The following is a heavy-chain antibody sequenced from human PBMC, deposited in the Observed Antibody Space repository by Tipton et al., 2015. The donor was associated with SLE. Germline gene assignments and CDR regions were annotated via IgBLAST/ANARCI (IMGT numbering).Heavy chain of an antibody. CDR1: GYSFTSYW. CDR2: IDPSDSYT. V-gene: IGHV5-10-1*01. J-gene: IGHJ5*02. CDR3: ARRVVDYGDSNRFDP. D-gene: IGHD4-17*01. Sequence: QLVQSGAEVKKPGESLRISCKGSGYSFTSYWISWVRQMPGKGLEWMGRIDPSDSYTNYSPSFQGHVTISADKSISTAYLQWSSLKASDTAMYYCARRVVDYGDSNRFDPWGQGTPVTVSS.